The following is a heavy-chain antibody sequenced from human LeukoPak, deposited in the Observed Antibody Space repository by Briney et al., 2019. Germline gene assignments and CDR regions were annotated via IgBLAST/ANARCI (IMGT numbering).Heavy chain of an antibody. CDR1: GFTFSSYD. V-gene: IGHV3-13*04. CDR3: ASLTNSGQYWLFDY. Sequence: GGSLRLSCAASGFTFSSYDMHWVRQATGKGLEWVSAIGTAGDTYYPGSVKGRFTISRENAKNSLYLQMNSLRAGDTAVYYCASLTNSGQYWLFDYWGQGTLVTVSS. J-gene: IGHJ4*02. D-gene: IGHD2-8*01. CDR2: IGTAGDT.